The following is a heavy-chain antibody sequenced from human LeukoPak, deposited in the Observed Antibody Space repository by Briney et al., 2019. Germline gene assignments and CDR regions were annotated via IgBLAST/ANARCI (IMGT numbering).Heavy chain of an antibody. D-gene: IGHD6-13*01. J-gene: IGHJ5*02. Sequence: SETLSLTCTVSGGSISSYYWSWIRQPPGKGLEWIGYIYHSGSTYYNPSLKSRVTISVDRSKNQFSLKLSSVTAADTAVYYCASIDSSSWYFWFDPWGQGTLVTVSS. CDR3: ASIDSSSWYFWFDP. CDR2: IYHSGST. V-gene: IGHV4-59*01. CDR1: GGSISSYY.